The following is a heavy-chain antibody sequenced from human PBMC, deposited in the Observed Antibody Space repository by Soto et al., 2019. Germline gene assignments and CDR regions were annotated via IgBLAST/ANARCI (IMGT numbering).Heavy chain of an antibody. CDR1: GGSISSYY. D-gene: IGHD3-16*01. CDR2: IYYSGST. V-gene: IGHV4-59*01. CDR3: AREGPYRVSDY. J-gene: IGHJ4*02. Sequence: SETLSLTCTVSGGSISSYYWRWIRQPPGKGLEWIGYIYYSGSTNYNPSLKSRVTISGDTSKNQFSLKLSSVTAADTAVYYCAREGPYRVSDYWGQGTLVTVSS.